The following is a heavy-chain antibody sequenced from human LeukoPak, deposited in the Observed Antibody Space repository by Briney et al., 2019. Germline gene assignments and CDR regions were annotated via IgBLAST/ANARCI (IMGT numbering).Heavy chain of an antibody. CDR1: GGSISSSSYY. Sequence: SETLSLTCTVSGGSISSSSYYWGWIRQPPGKGLEWIGYIYYSGSTNYNPSLKSRVTISVDKSKNQFSLKLSSVTAADTAVYYCASMVRGVIISWGQGTMVTVSS. CDR2: IYYSGST. CDR3: ASMVRGVIIS. J-gene: IGHJ5*02. V-gene: IGHV4-61*05. D-gene: IGHD3-10*01.